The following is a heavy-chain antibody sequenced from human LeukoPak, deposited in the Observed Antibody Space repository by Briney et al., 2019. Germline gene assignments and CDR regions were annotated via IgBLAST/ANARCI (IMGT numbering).Heavy chain of an antibody. V-gene: IGHV3-30-3*01. D-gene: IGHD3-22*01. CDR2: ISYDGSNK. CDR3: AGERSYDSSGLLDY. CDR1: GFTFSSYA. J-gene: IGHJ4*02. Sequence: GRSLRLSCAASGFTFSSYAMHWVRQAPGKGLEWVAVISYDGSNKYYADSVKGRFTISRDNSKNTLYLQMNSLRAEDTAVYYCAGERSYDSSGLLDYWGQGTLVTVSS.